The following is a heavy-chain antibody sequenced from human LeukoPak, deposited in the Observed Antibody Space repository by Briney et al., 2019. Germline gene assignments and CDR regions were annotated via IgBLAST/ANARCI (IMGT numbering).Heavy chain of an antibody. CDR3: ARVVEYYYDSSGYYEDAYYFDY. CDR1: GFTFSSYA. J-gene: IGHJ4*02. V-gene: IGHV3-30-3*01. Sequence: GGSLRLSCAASGFTFSSYAMHWVRQAPGKGLEWVAVISYDGSNKYYADSVKGRFTISRDNSKNTLYLQMNSLRAEDTAVYYCARVVEYYYDSSGYYEDAYYFDYWGQGTLVTVSS. CDR2: ISYDGSNK. D-gene: IGHD3-22*01.